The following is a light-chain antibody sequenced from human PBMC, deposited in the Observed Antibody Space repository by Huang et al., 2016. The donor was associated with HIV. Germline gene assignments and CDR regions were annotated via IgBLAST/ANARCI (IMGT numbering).Light chain of an antibody. CDR1: QSITTN. CDR3: QQYNNWPPYT. J-gene: IGKJ2*01. V-gene: IGKV3-15*01. CDR2: GAS. Sequence: EIVMTQSPATLSVSPGERATLSCRASQSITTNLAWYQQKPGQAPRLLSYGASNRASGIPARFSGSGSGTEFTLPISSLQSEDFALYYCQQYNNWPPYTFGQGTKLEIK.